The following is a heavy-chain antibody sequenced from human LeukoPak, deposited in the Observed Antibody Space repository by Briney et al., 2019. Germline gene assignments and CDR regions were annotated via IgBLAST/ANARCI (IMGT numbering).Heavy chain of an antibody. D-gene: IGHD3-16*02. CDR2: ISAYNGNT. CDR3: ARDHGYHDAFDI. J-gene: IGHJ3*02. Sequence: ASVKVSCKASGYTFTSYGISWVQQAPGQGLEWMGWISAYNGNTNYAQKLQGRVTMTTDTSTSTAYMELRSLGSDDTAVYYCARDHGYHDAFDIWGQGTMVTVSS. V-gene: IGHV1-18*01. CDR1: GYTFTSYG.